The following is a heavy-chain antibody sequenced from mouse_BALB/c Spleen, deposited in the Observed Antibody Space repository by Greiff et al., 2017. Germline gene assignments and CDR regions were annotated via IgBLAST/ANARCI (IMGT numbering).Heavy chain of an antibody. CDR3: ARGIYDGYYVAY. CDR2: INPYNGDT. Sequence: VQLKESGPELVKPGDSVKISCTASGYSFTGYFMYWVMQSHGKSLEWIGRINPYNGDTFYNQKFKGKATLTVDKSSSTAHMELRSLASEDSAVYYCARGIYDGYYVAYWGQGTLVTVSA. D-gene: IGHD2-3*01. V-gene: IGHV1-20*01. J-gene: IGHJ3*01. CDR1: GYSFTGYF.